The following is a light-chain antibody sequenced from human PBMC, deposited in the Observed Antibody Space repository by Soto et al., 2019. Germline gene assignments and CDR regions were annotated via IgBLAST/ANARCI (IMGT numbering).Light chain of an antibody. V-gene: IGKV3-20*01. CDR3: QQYGSSTWT. Sequence: IVLTQSPGTLSLSPGERATLSCRASQSVSSSYLAWYQQKPGQAPSLLIYGTSSTATGIPDRFSGSGSGTDFTLTITRLEPEDFAVYYCQQYGSSTWTFGQGTKVEIK. CDR2: GTS. CDR1: QSVSSSY. J-gene: IGKJ1*01.